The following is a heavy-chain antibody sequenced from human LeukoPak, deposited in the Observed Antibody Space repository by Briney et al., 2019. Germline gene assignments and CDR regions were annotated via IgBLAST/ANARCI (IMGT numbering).Heavy chain of an antibody. CDR3: ARRGTIAVPVFWFDP. V-gene: IGHV3-7*01. Sequence: PGGSLRLSCAASGFTFSSYGMYWVRQAPGKWLEWVANIKQDGSEKYYLDSLEGRFTISRDNAKNSVYLQINRLRAEDTAVYYCARRGTIAVPVFWFDPWGQGTLVIVSS. D-gene: IGHD6-19*01. CDR1: GFTFSSYG. CDR2: IKQDGSEK. J-gene: IGHJ5*02.